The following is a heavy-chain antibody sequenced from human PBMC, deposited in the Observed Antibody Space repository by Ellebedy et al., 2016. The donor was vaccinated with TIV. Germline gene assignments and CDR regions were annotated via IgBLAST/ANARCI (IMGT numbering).Heavy chain of an antibody. V-gene: IGHV1-18*04. CDR1: GFLFDAYG. CDR2: ISAYNGDT. J-gene: IGHJ4*02. CDR3: ATSYGDNGH. D-gene: IGHD4-17*01. Sequence: AASVKVSCKASGFLFDAYGISWARQAPGQGLEWMGWISAYNGDTIYAHHFKGRLIMTTDTSTATAFMELRSLTSDDTAVYYCATSYGDNGHWGQGTLVAVSS.